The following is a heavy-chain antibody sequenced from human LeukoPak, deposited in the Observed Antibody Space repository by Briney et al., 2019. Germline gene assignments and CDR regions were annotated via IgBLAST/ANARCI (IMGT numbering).Heavy chain of an antibody. CDR3: ARVSDPLYFDY. CDR1: GGSISSGGYY. CDR2: IYYSGST. Sequence: SETLSLTCTVSGGSISSGGYYWSWIRQHPGKGLEWIGYIYYSGSTYYNPSLKSRVTISVDTSKNQFSLKLSSVTAADTAVYYCARVSDPLYFDYWGKGTTVTVSS. V-gene: IGHV4-31*03. J-gene: IGHJ4*03.